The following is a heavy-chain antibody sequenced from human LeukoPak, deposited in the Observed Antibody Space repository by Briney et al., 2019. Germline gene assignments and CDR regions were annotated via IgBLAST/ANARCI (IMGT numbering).Heavy chain of an antibody. CDR1: GYTLTELA. CDR2: FDPDNGGT. J-gene: IGHJ4*02. D-gene: IGHD3-22*01. V-gene: IGHV1-24*01. CDR3: TTVANGYYYY. Sequence: SVKVSCKVSGYTLTELAIHWVRQAPGKGLEWMGGFDPDNGGTVYAQNFQGRATMTEDTSTDTAYMELSSLRSEDTAVYYCTTVANGYYYYWGQGTLVTVSS.